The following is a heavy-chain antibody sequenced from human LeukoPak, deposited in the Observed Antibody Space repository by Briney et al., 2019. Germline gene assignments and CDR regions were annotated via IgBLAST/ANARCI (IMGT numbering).Heavy chain of an antibody. CDR1: GFTFSSYA. V-gene: IGHV3-23*01. D-gene: IGHD2-21*02. CDR2: ISGSGGST. Sequence: GGSLRLSCAASGFTFSSYAMSWVRQAPGKGLEWVSAISGSGGSTYYADSVKGRFTISRDNSKNTLYLQMNSLRAEDTAVYYCARDLVSIVVVTYRLGYWGQGTLVTVSS. J-gene: IGHJ4*02. CDR3: ARDLVSIVVVTYRLGY.